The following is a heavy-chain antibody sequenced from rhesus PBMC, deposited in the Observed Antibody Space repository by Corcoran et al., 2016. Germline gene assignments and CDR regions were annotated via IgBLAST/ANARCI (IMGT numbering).Heavy chain of an antibody. CDR3: AREGDPTRYFDY. D-gene: IGHD5-42*01. CDR2: SYGMGGGT. CDR1: GGSISDDYY. J-gene: IGHJ4*01. V-gene: IGHV4-106*01. Sequence: QVQLQESGPGLVKPSETLSLTCAVSGGSISDDYYWSWIRQPPGKGLEWIGHSYGMGGGTNYNPSLKNLVTISIDTSKNQFSLKLSSVSAADTAVYYCAREGDPTRYFDYWGQGVLVTVSS.